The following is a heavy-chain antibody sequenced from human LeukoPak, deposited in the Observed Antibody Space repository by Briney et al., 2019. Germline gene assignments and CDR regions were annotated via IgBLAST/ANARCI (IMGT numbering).Heavy chain of an antibody. J-gene: IGHJ3*02. D-gene: IGHD6-13*01. Sequence: GASVKVSCKASGYTYTGYYMHWVRQAPGQGLEWMGWISAYNGNTNYAQKLQGRVTMTTDTSTSTAYMELRSLRSDDAAVYYCARIRAAAGNDAFDIWGQGTMVTVSS. CDR1: GYTYTGYY. V-gene: IGHV1-18*04. CDR3: ARIRAAAGNDAFDI. CDR2: ISAYNGNT.